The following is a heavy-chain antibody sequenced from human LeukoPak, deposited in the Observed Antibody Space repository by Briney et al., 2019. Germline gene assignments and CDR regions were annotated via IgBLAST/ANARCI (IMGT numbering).Heavy chain of an antibody. D-gene: IGHD3-16*01. Sequence: PSETLSLTCTVSGGSISSYYWSWIRQPPGKGLEWIGYIYSSGSTNYNPSLKSRVTISVETSKNQFSLRLTSVTAADTVVYYCARGSYGDYWGQGTLVTVSS. CDR1: GGSISSYY. J-gene: IGHJ4*02. CDR2: IYSSGST. CDR3: ARGSYGDY. V-gene: IGHV4-59*01.